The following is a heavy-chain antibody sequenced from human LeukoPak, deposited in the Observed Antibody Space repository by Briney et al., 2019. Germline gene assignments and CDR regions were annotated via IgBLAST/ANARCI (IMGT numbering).Heavy chain of an antibody. V-gene: IGHV3-7*01. CDR1: GFSFSDYW. CDR3: ARGAERDPTYDYGDYYYYGMDV. J-gene: IGHJ6*02. CDR2: IKQDGSEK. Sequence: GGSLRLSCSASGFSFSDYWMNWVRQAPGEGLEWVANIKQDGSEKYYVDSVKGRFTISRDNAKNSLYLQMNSLRAEDTAVYYCARGAERDPTYDYGDYYYYGMDVWGQGTTVTVSS. D-gene: IGHD4-17*01.